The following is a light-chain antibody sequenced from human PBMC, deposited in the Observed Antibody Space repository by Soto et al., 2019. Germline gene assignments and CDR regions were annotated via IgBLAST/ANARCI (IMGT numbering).Light chain of an antibody. Sequence: EIELTQSPGTLSLSPGERSTLSCRASQIVRSNYLAWYQQKPGRAPRLLIYGASSRATGIPYRFSGSGSGTDFTLTISRLQPEDFAVYYCQQYGSSPRAFGGGTKVEI. CDR3: QQYGSSPRA. CDR1: QIVRSNY. CDR2: GAS. J-gene: IGKJ4*01. V-gene: IGKV3-20*01.